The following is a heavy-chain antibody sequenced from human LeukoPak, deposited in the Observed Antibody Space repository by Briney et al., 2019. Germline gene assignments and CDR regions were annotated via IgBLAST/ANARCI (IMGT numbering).Heavy chain of an antibody. V-gene: IGHV3-48*01. Sequence: GGSLRLSCAASGFTFSSYSRNWVRQAPGKGLEWISYISSGSSTIYYADSVKGRFTISRDNAKNSLYLQMNSLRAEDTAVYYCARGSDLKYFQYWGQGTLVTVSS. CDR3: ARGSDLKYFQY. J-gene: IGHJ1*01. CDR1: GFTFSSYS. CDR2: ISSGSSTI.